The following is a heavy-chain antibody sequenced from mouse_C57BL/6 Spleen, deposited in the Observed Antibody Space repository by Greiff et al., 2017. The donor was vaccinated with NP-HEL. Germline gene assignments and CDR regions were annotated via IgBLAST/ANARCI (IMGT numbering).Heavy chain of an antibody. D-gene: IGHD2-5*01. CDR3: ARGGYSNYGAMDY. V-gene: IGHV1-4*01. J-gene: IGHJ4*01. CDR2: INPSSGYT. CDR1: GYTFTSYT. Sequence: VQLQQSGAELARPGASVKMSCKASGYTFTSYTMHWVKQRPGQGLEWIGYINPSSGYTKYNQKFKDKATLTADKSSSTAYMQLSSLTSEDSAVYYCARGGYSNYGAMDYWGQGTSVTVSS.